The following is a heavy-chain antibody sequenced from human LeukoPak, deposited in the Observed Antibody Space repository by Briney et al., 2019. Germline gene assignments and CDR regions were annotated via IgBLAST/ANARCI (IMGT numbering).Heavy chain of an antibody. J-gene: IGHJ6*03. CDR3: ARTTEGYCRGRSCYSYYYYMDV. D-gene: IGHD2-15*01. V-gene: IGHV4-59*01. Sequence: NPSETLSLTCTVSGGSISSDYWSWIRQPRGKGLEWIGYIYYSGSTNYNPSLKSRVTISVDTSKNQFSLKLRSVTAADTAVYYCARTTEGYCRGRSCYSYYYYMDVWGKGTTVTVSS. CDR1: GGSISSDY. CDR2: IYYSGST.